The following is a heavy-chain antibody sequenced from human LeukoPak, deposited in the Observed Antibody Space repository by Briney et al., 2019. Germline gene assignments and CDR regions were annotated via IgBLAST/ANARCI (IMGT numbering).Heavy chain of an antibody. J-gene: IGHJ4*02. D-gene: IGHD6-19*01. V-gene: IGHV3-33*01. CDR1: GFTCSSYG. Sequence: GGSLRLSCAASGFTCSSYGMHWVRQAPGKGLGWVAVIWYDGSNKYYADSVKGRFTISRDNSKNTLYLQMNSLRAEDTAVYYCARVIAVAGLDYWGQGTLVTVSS. CDR2: IWYDGSNK. CDR3: ARVIAVAGLDY.